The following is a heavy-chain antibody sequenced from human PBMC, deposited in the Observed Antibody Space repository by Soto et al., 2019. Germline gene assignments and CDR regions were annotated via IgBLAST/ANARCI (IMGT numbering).Heavy chain of an antibody. CDR1: GGSISRGGYY. D-gene: IGHD4-17*01. CDR3: ARNPNDFGDYTAFDV. J-gene: IGHJ3*01. Sequence: PSETLSLTCTVSGGSISRGGYYWVWFRQRPGKGLEWMGYISYTGATHYSPSLESRATISVDTSKNQLSLRLTSVTAADTAVYHCARNPNDFGDYTAFDVWGQGTMVTVSS. V-gene: IGHV4-31*03. CDR2: ISYTGAT.